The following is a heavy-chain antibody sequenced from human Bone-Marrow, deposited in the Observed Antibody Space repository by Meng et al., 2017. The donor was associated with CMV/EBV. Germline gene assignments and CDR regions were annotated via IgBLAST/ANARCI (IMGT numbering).Heavy chain of an antibody. D-gene: IGHD6-6*01. CDR3: ARDPEYSSFGY. CDR1: GFTFSSYS. Sequence: GGSLRLSCAASGFTFSSYSMNWVRQAPGKGLEWVSYISSSSSTIYYADSVKGRFTISRDNAKNSLYLQMNSLRAEDTAVYYCARDPEYSSFGYWGQGTLVTVSS. CDR2: ISSSSSTI. J-gene: IGHJ4*02. V-gene: IGHV3-48*04.